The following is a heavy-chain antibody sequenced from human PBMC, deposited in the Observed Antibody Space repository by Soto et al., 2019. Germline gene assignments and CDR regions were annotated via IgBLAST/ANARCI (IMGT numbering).Heavy chain of an antibody. J-gene: IGHJ4*02. V-gene: IGHV4-30-2*01. Sequence: QLQLQECGSGLVKPSQTLSLTCAVSGGSISSGCYSWSWIRQPPGKGLEWIGYMYHSGSTYYNPSLKSRVTISIDRSKNQFSLKLSSVTAADTAVYYCARVPDYWGQGILVTVSS. CDR1: GGSISSGCYS. CDR3: ARVPDY. CDR2: MYHSGST. D-gene: IGHD2-2*01.